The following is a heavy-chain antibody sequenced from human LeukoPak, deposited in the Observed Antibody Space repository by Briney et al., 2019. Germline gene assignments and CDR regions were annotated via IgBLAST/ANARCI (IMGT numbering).Heavy chain of an antibody. D-gene: IGHD3-3*01. CDR1: GFTFDDYG. J-gene: IGHJ6*03. CDR3: ARDQREYYDFWSGYYLYYYYYYMDV. CDR2: INWNGGST. V-gene: IGHV3-20*04. Sequence: GGSLRLSCAASGFTFDDYGMSWVRQAPGKGLEWVSGINWNGGSTGYADSVKGRFTISRDNAKNSLYLQMNSLRAEDTAVYYCARDQREYYDFWSGYYLYYYYYYMDVWGKGTTVTVSS.